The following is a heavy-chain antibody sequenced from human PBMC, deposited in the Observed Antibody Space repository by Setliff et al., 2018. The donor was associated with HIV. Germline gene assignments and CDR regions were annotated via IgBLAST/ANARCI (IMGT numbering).Heavy chain of an antibody. CDR3: ARVPAAIDY. Sequence: GGSLRLSCAASGFTFSSYNMNWVRQPPGKGLEWVSFISSDSRHIYYADSVKGRFTISRDDAKNSLYLQMNSLRAEDTAVYYCARVPAAIDYWGQGTLVTVSS. J-gene: IGHJ4*02. D-gene: IGHD2-15*01. CDR1: GFTFSSYN. V-gene: IGHV3-21*01. CDR2: ISSDSRHI.